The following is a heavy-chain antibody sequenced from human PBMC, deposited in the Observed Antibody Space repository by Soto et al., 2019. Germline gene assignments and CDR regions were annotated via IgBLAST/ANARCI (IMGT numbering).Heavy chain of an antibody. Sequence: PSETLSLACSVSGASIRSGGYYWSWLRQSPEKGLEWIGHIYYTGSTFYSPSLKSRLTISLDTSKNQFSLDLRSVTAADTAMYYCARIEMASIKWGRGTLVTVSS. CDR2: IYYTGST. V-gene: IGHV4-31*03. J-gene: IGHJ4*02. CDR3: ARIEMASIK. CDR1: GASIRSGGYY.